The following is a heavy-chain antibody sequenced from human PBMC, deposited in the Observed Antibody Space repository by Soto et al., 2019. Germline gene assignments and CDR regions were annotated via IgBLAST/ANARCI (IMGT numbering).Heavy chain of an antibody. V-gene: IGHV3-30-3*01. D-gene: IGHD3-22*01. CDR2: VSSEGGTQ. Sequence: QVQLVESGGGVVQPGRSLRLSCTASGFTFSTYAMQWVHQAPGKGLEWVAVVSSEGGTQFYADSVKGRFTISRDNSKNSLYLQMSSLTTEDAALYYCARENYYGGHVIGSLDLWGRGTLVSVSS. J-gene: IGHJ2*01. CDR3: ARENYYGGHVIGSLDL. CDR1: GFTFSTYA.